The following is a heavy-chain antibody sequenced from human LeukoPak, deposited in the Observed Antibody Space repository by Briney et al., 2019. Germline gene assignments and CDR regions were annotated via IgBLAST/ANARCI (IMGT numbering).Heavy chain of an antibody. J-gene: IGHJ3*01. V-gene: IGHV3-23*01. CDR2: ISGSGGST. Sequence: GGSLRLSCAASGFTFSSYAMSWVRQAPGKGLEWVSAISGSGGSTYYADSVKGRFTISRDNSKNTLYLQMNSLRAEDTAVYYCAKDRITMVRGVIMADDAFDVWGQGTMVTVSS. D-gene: IGHD3-10*01. CDR3: AKDRITMVRGVIMADDAFDV. CDR1: GFTFSSYA.